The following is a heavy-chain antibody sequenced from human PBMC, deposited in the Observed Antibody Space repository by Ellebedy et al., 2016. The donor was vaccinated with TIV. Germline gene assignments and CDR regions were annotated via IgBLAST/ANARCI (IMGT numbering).Heavy chain of an antibody. Sequence: GESLKISCAASGFTFSSYAMSWVRQAPGKGLEWVSSISGSGGSPHHADSVKGRFTISRDNSKNTLYLQMNSLRAEDTAVYYCAKIADARGVTISTYHYYGMDAWGQGTTVTVSS. J-gene: IGHJ6*02. CDR3: AKIADARGVTISTYHYYGMDA. V-gene: IGHV3-23*01. D-gene: IGHD3-10*02. CDR1: GFTFSSYA. CDR2: ISGSGGSP.